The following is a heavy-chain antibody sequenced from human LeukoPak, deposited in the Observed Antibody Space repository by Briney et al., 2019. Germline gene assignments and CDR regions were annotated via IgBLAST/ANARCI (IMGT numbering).Heavy chain of an antibody. CDR3: AKVTEWELTYGMDV. D-gene: IGHD1-26*01. CDR2: ISYDGSNK. CDR1: GFTFSSYG. Sequence: PGRSLRLSCAASGFTFSSYGMHWVRQAPGKGLEWVAVISYDGSNKYYADSVKGRFTISRDNSKNTLYLQMNRLRAEDTAVYYCAKVTEWELTYGMDVWGQGTTVTVSS. J-gene: IGHJ6*02. V-gene: IGHV3-30*18.